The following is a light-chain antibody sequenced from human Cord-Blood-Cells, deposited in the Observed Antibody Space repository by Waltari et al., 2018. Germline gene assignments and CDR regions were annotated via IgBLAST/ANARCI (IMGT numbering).Light chain of an antibody. Sequence: EIVLTQSPGTLSLSPGERATLSCRASQSVSSSYLAWYQQKPGQAPRLLLYGASSRATVIPDRFSGSGSGTYFTLTISRLEPEDFAVDYCQQYGSSPPWTFGQGTKVEIK. CDR2: GAS. CDR1: QSVSSSY. V-gene: IGKV3-20*01. CDR3: QQYGSSPPWT. J-gene: IGKJ1*01.